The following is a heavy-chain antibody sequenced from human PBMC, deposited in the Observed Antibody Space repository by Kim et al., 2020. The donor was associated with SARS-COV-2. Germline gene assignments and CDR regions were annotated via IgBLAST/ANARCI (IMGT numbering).Heavy chain of an antibody. D-gene: IGHD2-21*02. J-gene: IGHJ5*02. Sequence: ASVKVSCKASGYTFTSYYMHWVRQAPGQGLEWMGIINPSGGSTSYAQKFQGRVTMTRDTSTSTVYMELSSLRSEDTAVYYCARAPTGHAYCGGDCYSKWFDPWGQGTLVTVSS. CDR3: ARAPTGHAYCGGDCYSKWFDP. CDR1: GYTFTSYY. CDR2: INPSGGST. V-gene: IGHV1-46*01.